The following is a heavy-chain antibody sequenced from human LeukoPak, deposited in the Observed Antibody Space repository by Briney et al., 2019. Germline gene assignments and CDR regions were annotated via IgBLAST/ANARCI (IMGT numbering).Heavy chain of an antibody. J-gene: IGHJ6*03. CDR3: ARGIRLRLGELSVRYYYYMDV. Sequence: SETLSLTCTVSGGSISSSNYFWGWIRQPPGKGLEWIGSIYYSGSTYYNPSLKSRVTISVDTSKNQFSLKLSSVTAADTAVYYCARGIRLRLGELSVRYYYYMDVWGKGTTVTVSS. D-gene: IGHD3-16*02. CDR2: IYYSGST. CDR1: GGSISSSNYF. V-gene: IGHV4-39*07.